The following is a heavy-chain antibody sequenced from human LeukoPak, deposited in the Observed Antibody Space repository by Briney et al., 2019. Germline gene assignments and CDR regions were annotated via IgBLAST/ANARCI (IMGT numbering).Heavy chain of an antibody. CDR3: ARGIAGYQEAYFDY. V-gene: IGHV4-34*01. Sequence: SETLSLTCAVYGGSFSGYYWSWIRQPPGKGLEWIGEINHSGSTNYNPSLKSRVTISVDTSRNQFSLKLSSVTAADTAVYYCARGIAGYQEAYFDYWGQGTLVTVSS. J-gene: IGHJ4*02. CDR2: INHSGST. CDR1: GGSFSGYY. D-gene: IGHD2-2*01.